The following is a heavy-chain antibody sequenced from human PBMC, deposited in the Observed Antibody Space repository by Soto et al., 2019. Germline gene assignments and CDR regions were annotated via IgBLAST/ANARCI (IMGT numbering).Heavy chain of an antibody. CDR2: INPKSDGT. D-gene: IGHD2-8*01. V-gene: IGHV1-2*02. CDR3: ARGDSTDCSNGVCSFNYNYHLDV. CDR1: GYTFTDYL. Sequence: ASVKVSSKASGYTFTDYLIYWVRQAPGQGLEWMGRINPKSDGTAFAQSFQGRVTMARDTSISTVYMEVSRLRSDDTAVYYCARGDSTDCSNGVCSFNYNYHLDVWGQGTTVNVSS. J-gene: IGHJ6*03.